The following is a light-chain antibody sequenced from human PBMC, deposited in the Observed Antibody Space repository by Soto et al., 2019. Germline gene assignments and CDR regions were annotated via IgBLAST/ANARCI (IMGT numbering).Light chain of an antibody. V-gene: IGLV1-47*02. CDR1: SSNIGSNS. J-gene: IGLJ1*01. Sequence: QSVLTQPPSASGTPGQRVTISCSGSSSNIGSNSVYWYQQLAGTAPKLLIYTNNQRPSGVPDRFSGSKSGTSASLAISGLRSEDEADYYCAAWDDSLSGYVFGTGTKVTVL. CDR2: TNN. CDR3: AAWDDSLSGYV.